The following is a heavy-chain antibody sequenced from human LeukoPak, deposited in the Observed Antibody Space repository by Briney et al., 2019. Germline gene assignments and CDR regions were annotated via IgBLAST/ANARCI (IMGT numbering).Heavy chain of an antibody. D-gene: IGHD5-24*01. CDR2: INPSGGST. V-gene: IGHV1-46*01. CDR3: ARDLDGWYGYFDL. Sequence: ASVTVSCKASGYTFTSYYMHWVRQAPGQGLEWMGIINPSGGSTSYAQKFQGRVTMTRDTSTSAAYMELSSLRSEDTAVYYCARDLDGWYGYFDLWGRGTLVTVSS. J-gene: IGHJ2*01. CDR1: GYTFTSYY.